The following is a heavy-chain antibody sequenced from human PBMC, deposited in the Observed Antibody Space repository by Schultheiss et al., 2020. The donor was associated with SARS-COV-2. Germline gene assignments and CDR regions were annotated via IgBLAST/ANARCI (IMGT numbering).Heavy chain of an antibody. D-gene: IGHD2/OR15-2a*01. V-gene: IGHV4-59*01. Sequence: SETLSLTCTVSGGSISTYYWSWIRQPPGKGLEWIGYIYSSGSTNYNPSLKSRVTISVDTSKNQFSLKLSSVTAADTAVYYCARGDFADAFDIWGQGTMVTVSS. CDR3: ARGDFADAFDI. CDR1: GGSISTYY. J-gene: IGHJ3*02. CDR2: IYSSGST.